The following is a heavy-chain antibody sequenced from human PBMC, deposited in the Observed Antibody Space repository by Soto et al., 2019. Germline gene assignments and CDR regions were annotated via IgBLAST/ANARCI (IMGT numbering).Heavy chain of an antibody. V-gene: IGHV3-21*01. J-gene: IGHJ4*02. CDR1: GFTFSSYS. CDR3: ARDVYSSSRYFDY. D-gene: IGHD6-6*01. CDR2: ISSSSSYI. Sequence: EVQLVESGGGLVQPGGSLRLSCAASGFTFSSYSMNWVRQAPGKGLEWVSSISSSSSYIYYADSVKGRFTISRDNAKNSLYLQMTSLRAEDTAVYYCARDVYSSSRYFDYWGQGTLVTVSS.